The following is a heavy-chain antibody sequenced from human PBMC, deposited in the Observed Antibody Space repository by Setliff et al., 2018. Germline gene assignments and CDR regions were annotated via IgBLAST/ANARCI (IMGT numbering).Heavy chain of an antibody. V-gene: IGHV4-39*07. CDR2: SNHSGST. J-gene: IGHJ4*02. D-gene: IGHD3-22*01. Sequence: PSETLSLTCTVSGDSIISGRHYWSWIRQPPGKGLEWIGESNHSGSTSYNPSLKSRLTMSVDTSKNQFSLKLTSVTAADTAVYYCRVWVDMIEVDSWAQGTLVTVSS. CDR1: GDSIISGRHY. CDR3: RVWVDMIEVDS.